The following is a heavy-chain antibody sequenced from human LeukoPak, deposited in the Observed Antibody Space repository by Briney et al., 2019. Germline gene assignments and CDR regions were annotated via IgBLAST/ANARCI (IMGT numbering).Heavy chain of an antibody. CDR2: IIPILGIA. CDR3: ARAEMATIGSWYYYYYMDV. V-gene: IGHV1-69*02. D-gene: IGHD5-24*01. Sequence: SSVKVSCKASGGTFSSYTISWVRQAPGQGLEWMGRIIPILGIANYAQKFQGRVTITADKSTSTAYMELSSLRSEDTAVYYWARAEMATIGSWYYYYYMDVWGKGTTVTVSS. CDR1: GGTFSSYT. J-gene: IGHJ6*03.